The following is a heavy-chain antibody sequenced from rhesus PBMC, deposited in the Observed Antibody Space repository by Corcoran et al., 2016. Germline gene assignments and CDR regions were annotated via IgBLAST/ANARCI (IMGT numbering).Heavy chain of an antibody. CDR3: ARRDSFDY. CDR1: GGSISGYY. Sequence: QVQLQESGPGLVKPSETLSLTCTVSGGSISGYYWSWIRQPPGKGLEWIGNIDGNSAGTNYNPSLKRRVTISTDTSKNQFSLKLSSVTAADTAVYYCARRDSFDYWGQGVLVTVSS. V-gene: IGHV4-81*01. CDR2: IDGNSAGT. J-gene: IGHJ4*01.